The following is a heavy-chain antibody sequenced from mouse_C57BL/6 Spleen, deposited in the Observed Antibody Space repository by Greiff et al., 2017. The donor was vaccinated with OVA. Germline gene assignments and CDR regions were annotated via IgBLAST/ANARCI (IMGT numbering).Heavy chain of an antibody. Sequence: EVQLQQSGPGLVKPSQSLSLTCSVTGYSITSGYYWNWIRQFPGNKLEWMGYISYDGSNNYNPSLQNRISITRDTSKNQFFLKLNSVTTEDTATYYCARGYYGPKGGLDYWGQGTTLTVSS. D-gene: IGHD1-2*01. CDR1: GYSITSGYY. CDR2: ISYDGSN. J-gene: IGHJ2*01. V-gene: IGHV3-6*01. CDR3: ARGYYGPKGGLDY.